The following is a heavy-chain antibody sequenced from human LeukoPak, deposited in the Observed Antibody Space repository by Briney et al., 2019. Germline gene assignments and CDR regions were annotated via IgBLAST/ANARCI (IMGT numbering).Heavy chain of an antibody. Sequence: TTSETLSLTCSVSGYSISSGYYWGWIRQPPGKGLEWIGRIYHSGSTYYDPSLKSRVTISVDTSRNQFSLKLTSVTAADTAVYYCASHIVGRLFDYWGQGTLVTVPS. J-gene: IGHJ4*02. D-gene: IGHD6-6*01. CDR1: GYSISSGYY. V-gene: IGHV4-38-2*02. CDR2: IYHSGST. CDR3: ASHIVGRLFDY.